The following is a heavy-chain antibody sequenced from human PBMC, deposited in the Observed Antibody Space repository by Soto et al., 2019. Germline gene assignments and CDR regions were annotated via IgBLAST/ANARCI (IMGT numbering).Heavy chain of an antibody. CDR3: ARMGDFWSGPGELDP. V-gene: IGHV4-39*01. Sequence: QLQRRESGPGLVKPSETLSLPCTVSGGSISSSNYNWAGIRQSPGKGLEWIGSVYYNGFTYYNPSLKSRVTISVDTSKNQFSLKLTSVTAADTAVYYCARMGDFWSGPGELDPWGQGTLVTVSS. CDR2: VYYNGFT. CDR1: GGSISSSNYN. D-gene: IGHD3-3*01. J-gene: IGHJ5*02.